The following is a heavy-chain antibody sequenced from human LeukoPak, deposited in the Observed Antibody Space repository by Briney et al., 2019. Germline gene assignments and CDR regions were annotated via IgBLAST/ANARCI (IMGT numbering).Heavy chain of an antibody. Sequence: PGGSLRLSCAASGFTFDDYSMHWVRQVPGTGLEWVSLIRWDGGTTNYADSVKGRFTISRDNAENYLYLHLNSLRAEDTAVYYCARDKFAKYDNRGYYYISDAFDIWGPGTVVTVSS. J-gene: IGHJ3*02. CDR2: IRWDGGTT. D-gene: IGHD3-22*01. CDR1: GFTFDDYS. V-gene: IGHV3-43*01. CDR3: ARDKFAKYDNRGYYYISDAFDI.